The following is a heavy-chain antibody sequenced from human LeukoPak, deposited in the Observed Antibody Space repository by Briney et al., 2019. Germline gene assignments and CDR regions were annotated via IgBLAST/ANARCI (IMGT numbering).Heavy chain of an antibody. Sequence: GGSLRLSCGASGFAFRNYWMSWVRQAPGKGLEWVSAISGSGGSTYYADSVKGRFTISRDNSKNTLYLQMNSLRAEDTAVYYCAKASVRPYYAYYYGMDVWGQGTTVTVSS. CDR1: GFAFRNYW. V-gene: IGHV3-23*01. CDR3: AKASVRPYYAYYYGMDV. D-gene: IGHD6-6*01. CDR2: ISGSGGST. J-gene: IGHJ6*02.